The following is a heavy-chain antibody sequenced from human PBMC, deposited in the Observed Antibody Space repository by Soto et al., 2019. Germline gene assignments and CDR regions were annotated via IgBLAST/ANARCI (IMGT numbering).Heavy chain of an antibody. D-gene: IGHD1-26*01. V-gene: IGHV3-23*04. J-gene: IGHJ4*02. CDR2: ISDSGGTS. CDR1: GFIFRNYV. Sequence: EVQLVDSGGGLVQPGGSLRLSCAASGFIFRNYVMSWVRQAPGKGLEWVSSISDSGGTSYYADSVKGRFTISRDNSKNTLYLQMNSLRAEDTVIYYCAKRPRALLTFDYWGQGTLVTVSS. CDR3: AKRPRALLTFDY.